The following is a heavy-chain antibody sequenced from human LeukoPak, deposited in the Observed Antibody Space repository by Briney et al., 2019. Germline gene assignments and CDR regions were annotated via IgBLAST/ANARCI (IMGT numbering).Heavy chain of an antibody. Sequence: ASVRVSCKASGYTFTSYGISWVRQAPGQGLEWMGWISAYNGNTNYAQKLQGRVTMTADTSTSTAYMELRSLRSDDTAVYYCARDRSYYDSSGYYYEVGGDFDYWGQGTLVTVSS. CDR2: ISAYNGNT. J-gene: IGHJ4*02. V-gene: IGHV1-18*01. CDR3: ARDRSYYDSSGYYYEVGGDFDY. CDR1: GYTFTSYG. D-gene: IGHD3-22*01.